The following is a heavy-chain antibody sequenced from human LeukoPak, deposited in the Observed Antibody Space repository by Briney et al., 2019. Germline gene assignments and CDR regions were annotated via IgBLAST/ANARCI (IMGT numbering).Heavy chain of an antibody. D-gene: IGHD6-6*01. J-gene: IGHJ4*02. V-gene: IGHV1-18*01. CDR1: GYTFTSYG. CDR2: ISAYNGNT. Sequence: ASVKVSCKASGYTFTSYGISWVRQAPGQGLEWMGWISAYNGNTNYAQKLQGRVTMTTDTSTSTAYMELRSLRSDDTAVYYCARGAAGGRKYSSSREIDYWGQGALVTVSS. CDR3: ARGAAGGRKYSSSREIDY.